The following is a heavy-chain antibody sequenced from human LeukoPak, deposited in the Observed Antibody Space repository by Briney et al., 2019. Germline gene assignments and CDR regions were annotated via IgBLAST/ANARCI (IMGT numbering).Heavy chain of an antibody. V-gene: IGHV1-2*02. CDR1: GYTFTGYY. CDR2: INPNSGGT. D-gene: IGHD6-6*01. Sequence: ASAKVSCKASGYTFTGYYMHWVRQAPGQGLEWMGWINPNSGGTNYAQKFQGRVTMTRDTSISTAYMELSRLRSDDTAVYYCARYSTPTYSSSLASGDYWGQGTLVTVSS. J-gene: IGHJ4*02. CDR3: ARYSTPTYSSSLASGDY.